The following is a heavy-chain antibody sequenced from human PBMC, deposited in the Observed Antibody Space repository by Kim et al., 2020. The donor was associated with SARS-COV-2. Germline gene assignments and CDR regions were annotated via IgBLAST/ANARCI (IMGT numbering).Heavy chain of an antibody. J-gene: IGHJ6*02. CDR2: ISSSGSTI. CDR1: GFTFSDYY. V-gene: IGHV3-11*01. CDR3: ARDPTARVSGNRVLDV. Sequence: GGSLRLSCAASGFTFSDYYMSWIRQAPGKGLEWVSYISSSGSTIYYADSVKGRFTISRDNAKNSLYLQMNSLRAEDTAVYYCARDPTARVSGNRVLDVWGQGTTVTVSS. D-gene: IGHD6-19*01.